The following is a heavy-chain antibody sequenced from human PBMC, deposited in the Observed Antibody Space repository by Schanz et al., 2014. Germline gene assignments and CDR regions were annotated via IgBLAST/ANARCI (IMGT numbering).Heavy chain of an antibody. V-gene: IGHV1-18*01. CDR3: AKSQGSSFDS. CDR1: GYIFGSHG. CDR2: ISAYNGHT. J-gene: IGHJ4*02. Sequence: QLMQSGSEVRKPGASVKVSCKASGYIFGSHGMTWVRQAPGQGLEWMGWISAYNGHTTYAQKFQGRVTMTTDTSTSTVYMELSSLRSEDTAVYYCAKSQGSSFDSWGQGTLVTVSS. D-gene: IGHD6-13*01.